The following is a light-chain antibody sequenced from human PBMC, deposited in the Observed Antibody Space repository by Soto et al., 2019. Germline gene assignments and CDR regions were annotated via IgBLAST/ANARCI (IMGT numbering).Light chain of an antibody. CDR3: QQRSNWPYT. V-gene: IGKV3-11*01. CDR2: DAS. J-gene: IGKJ2*01. CDR1: QSVSSY. Sequence: EIVLTQSPDTLSLSPGERATLSCRASQSVSSYLAWYQQKPGQAPRLLIYDASNRATGIPARFSGSGSGTDFTLTISSLEPEDFVVYYCQQRSNWPYTFGQGTKLEIK.